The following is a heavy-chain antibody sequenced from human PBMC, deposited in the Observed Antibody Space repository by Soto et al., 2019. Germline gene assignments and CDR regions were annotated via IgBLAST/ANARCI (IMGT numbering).Heavy chain of an antibody. CDR3: ARDRGLVRQSSGYYPDAFDI. D-gene: IGHD3-22*01. CDR1: GGTFSSYA. V-gene: IGHV1-69*01. Sequence: QVQLVQSGAEVKKPGSSVKVSCKASGGTFSSYAISWVRQAPGQGLEWMGGIIPIFGTANYAQKFQGRVTITADESTSTAYMELSSLRSEDTAVYYCARDRGLVRQSSGYYPDAFDIWGQGTMFTVSS. J-gene: IGHJ3*02. CDR2: IIPIFGTA.